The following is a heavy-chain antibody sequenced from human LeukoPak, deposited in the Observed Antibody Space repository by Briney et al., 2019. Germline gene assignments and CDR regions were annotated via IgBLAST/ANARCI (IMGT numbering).Heavy chain of an antibody. CDR3: AKHIVVVVAATNY. Sequence: HAGGSLRLSCAASGFTFSSYAMSWVRQAPGKGLEGVSGISGSGGSTYYADSVKGRFTISRDNSKNTLYLQMNSLRAEDTAVYYCAKHIVVVVAATNYWGQGTLVTVSS. D-gene: IGHD2-15*01. J-gene: IGHJ4*02. CDR2: ISGSGGST. V-gene: IGHV3-23*01. CDR1: GFTFSSYA.